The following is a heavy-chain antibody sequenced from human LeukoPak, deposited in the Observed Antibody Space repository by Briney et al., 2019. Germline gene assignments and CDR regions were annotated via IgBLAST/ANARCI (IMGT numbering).Heavy chain of an antibody. V-gene: IGHV1-69*05. CDR2: IIPIFGTA. Sequence: GSSVKVSCKASGGTFSSYAISWVRQAPGQGLEWMGGIIPIFGTANYAQKFQGRVTITTDESTSTAYMELSSLRSEDTAVYYCARDRNSGYSYAGFDYWGQGTLVTVSS. J-gene: IGHJ4*02. CDR1: GGTFSSYA. CDR3: ARDRNSGYSYAGFDY. D-gene: IGHD5-18*01.